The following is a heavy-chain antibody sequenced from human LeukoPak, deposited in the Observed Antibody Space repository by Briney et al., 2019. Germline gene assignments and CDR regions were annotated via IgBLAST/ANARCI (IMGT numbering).Heavy chain of an antibody. CDR2: ISSSGGTT. J-gene: IGHJ4*02. CDR1: GFTFSSYT. D-gene: IGHD6-19*01. Sequence: GGSLRLSCAASGFTFSSYTMNWVRQAAGKGLEWVSDISSSGGTTYYADSVKGRVTISRDNSKKTLYLQMNSLRPEDTAVYYCAKFSSSGWSRSTNKWGQGTLVTVSS. V-gene: IGHV3-23*01. CDR3: AKFSSSGWSRSTNK.